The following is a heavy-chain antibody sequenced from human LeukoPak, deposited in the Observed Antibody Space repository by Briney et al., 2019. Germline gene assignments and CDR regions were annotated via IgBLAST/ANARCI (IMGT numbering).Heavy chain of an antibody. CDR1: GFTFSSSA. Sequence: HPGGSLRLSCAASGFTFSSSAMSWVRQAPGKGLEWVSAISNNGGYTYYADSVQGRFTISRDNSKGTLCLRMNGLRAEDTAVYYCAKQLGYCSDGSCYFPYWGQGTLVTVSS. D-gene: IGHD2-15*01. CDR3: AKQLGYCSDGSCYFPY. V-gene: IGHV3-23*01. J-gene: IGHJ4*02. CDR2: ISNNGGYT.